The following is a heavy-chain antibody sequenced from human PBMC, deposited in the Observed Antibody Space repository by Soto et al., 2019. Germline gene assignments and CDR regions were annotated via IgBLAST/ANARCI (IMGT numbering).Heavy chain of an antibody. V-gene: IGHV3-7*01. CDR2: IKQDGSER. Sequence: GGALRLSCAASGFTLGNYWMSWVRQAPGKGPEWVANIKQDGSERNYVDSVKGRFTISRDNAENSLYLQMNSLRVEDTGVYYCASARHIGPWGQGTLVTVFS. CDR1: GFTLGNYW. D-gene: IGHD2-21*01. J-gene: IGHJ5*02. CDR3: ASARHIGP.